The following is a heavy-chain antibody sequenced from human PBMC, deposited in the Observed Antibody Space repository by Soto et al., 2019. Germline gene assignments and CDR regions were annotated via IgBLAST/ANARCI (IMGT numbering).Heavy chain of an antibody. D-gene: IGHD2-21*01. CDR2: IWYDGSNK. CDR1: GFTFSSYG. CDR3: ARDWARGSDSPL. J-gene: IGHJ4*02. Sequence: GGSLRLSCAASGFTFSSYGMHWVRQAPGKGLEWVAVIWYDGSNKYYADSVKGRFTISRDNSKNTLYLQMNSLRAEDTAVYYCARDWARGSDSPLWGQGTLVTVS. V-gene: IGHV3-33*01.